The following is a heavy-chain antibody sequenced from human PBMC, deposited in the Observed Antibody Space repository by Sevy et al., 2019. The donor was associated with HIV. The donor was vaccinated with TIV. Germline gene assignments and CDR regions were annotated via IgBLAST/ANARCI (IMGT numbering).Heavy chain of an antibody. Sequence: GGSLRLSCAASGFAFSSHAMHRVRQAPGKGLEWVAVISYEGTETFYAASVEGRFTISRDNSKSMLSLQINSLRPKDTAVYYCARDGGYSIKWYPLYWGHGTLVTVSS. D-gene: IGHD6-13*01. CDR1: GFAFSSHA. CDR3: ARDGGYSIKWYPLY. V-gene: IGHV3-30-3*01. J-gene: IGHJ4*01. CDR2: ISYEGTET.